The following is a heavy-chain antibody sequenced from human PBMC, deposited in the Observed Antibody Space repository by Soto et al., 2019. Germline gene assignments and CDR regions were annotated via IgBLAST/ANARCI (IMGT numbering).Heavy chain of an antibody. Sequence: QVQLVQSGAEVKKPGSSVKVSCKASGGTFSSYAISWVRQAPGQGLEWMGGIIPIFGTANYAQKFQGRVTITADESTSTAYMELSSLRSEDTAVYYCARGACSSTTCHVQAFDSWGQGTLVTVSS. J-gene: IGHJ4*02. V-gene: IGHV1-69*01. CDR3: ARGACSSTTCHVQAFDS. D-gene: IGHD2-2*01. CDR1: GGTFSSYA. CDR2: IIPIFGTA.